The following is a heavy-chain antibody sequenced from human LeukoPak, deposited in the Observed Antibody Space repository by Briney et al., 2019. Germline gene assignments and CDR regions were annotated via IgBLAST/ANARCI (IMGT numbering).Heavy chain of an antibody. J-gene: IGHJ4*02. CDR2: ISGSGGST. D-gene: IGHD2-8*01. CDR1: GFTFSSYA. Sequence: PGGSLRLTCAASGFTFSSYAMSWVRQAPGKGLEWVSAISGSGGSTYYADSVKGRFTISRDNSKNTLYLQMNSLRAEDTAVYYCAKYGCTNGVCYLIDYWGQGTLVTVSS. CDR3: AKYGCTNGVCYLIDY. V-gene: IGHV3-23*01.